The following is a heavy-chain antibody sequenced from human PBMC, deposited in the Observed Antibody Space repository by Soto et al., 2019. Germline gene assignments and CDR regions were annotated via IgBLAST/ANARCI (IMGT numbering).Heavy chain of an antibody. J-gene: IGHJ4*02. CDR3: AHRPGDYVVFDY. Sequence: QITLKESGPTLVKPTQTLTLTCTFSGFSLSTSGVGVGWIRQPPGKALEWLALIYWDDDKRYSPSLKSRLTITQDTSKNQVVLTMTNTDPVDTATYYCAHRPGDYVVFDYWGQGTLVTVSS. CDR1: GFSLSTSGVG. CDR2: IYWDDDK. D-gene: IGHD4-17*01. V-gene: IGHV2-5*02.